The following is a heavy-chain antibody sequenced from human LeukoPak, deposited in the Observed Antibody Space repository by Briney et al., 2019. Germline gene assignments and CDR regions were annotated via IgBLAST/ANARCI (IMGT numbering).Heavy chain of an antibody. CDR3: ARVYRSMAMIVVVNDAFDI. V-gene: IGHV3-48*04. J-gene: IGHJ3*02. Sequence: GGSLRLSCAASGFTFSSYSMNWVRQAPGKGLEWVSYISSSSSTIYYADSVKGRSTISRDNAKNSLYLQMNSLRAEDTAVYYCARVYRSMAMIVVVNDAFDIWGQGTMVTVSS. D-gene: IGHD3-22*01. CDR2: ISSSSSTI. CDR1: GFTFSSYS.